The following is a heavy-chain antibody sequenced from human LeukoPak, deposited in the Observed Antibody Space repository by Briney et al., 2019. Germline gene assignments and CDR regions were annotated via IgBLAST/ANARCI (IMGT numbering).Heavy chain of an antibody. D-gene: IGHD6-13*01. CDR2: IYTSGST. V-gene: IGHV4-4*07. J-gene: IGHJ6*03. CDR3: ARERGYSSSWTDYYYMDV. Sequence: SETLSLTCTVSGGSISSYYWSWIRQPAGKGLEWIGRIYTSGSTNHNPSLKSRVTMSVDKSKNQFSLKLSSVTAADTAVYYCARERGYSSSWTDYYYMDVWGKGTTVTVSS. CDR1: GGSISSYY.